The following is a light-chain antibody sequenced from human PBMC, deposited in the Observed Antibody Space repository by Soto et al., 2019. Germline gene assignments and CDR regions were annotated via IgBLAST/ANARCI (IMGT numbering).Light chain of an antibody. Sequence: EIVLTQSPGTLSLSPGDGATLSCRASQSVTSNYLAWYQQKPGQAPRLLIYGASSRATGIPDRFSGGGSGTDFTLTISRLEPEDFAIYYCQQYGSSAPVTFGQGTQLEIE. CDR3: QQYGSSAPVT. J-gene: IGKJ5*01. CDR2: GAS. CDR1: QSVTSNY. V-gene: IGKV3-20*01.